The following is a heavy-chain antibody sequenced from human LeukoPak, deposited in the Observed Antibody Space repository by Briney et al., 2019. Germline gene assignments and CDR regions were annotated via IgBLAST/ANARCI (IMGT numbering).Heavy chain of an antibody. D-gene: IGHD1-26*01. CDR1: GFTFSTNA. V-gene: IGHV3-23*01. J-gene: IGHJ4*02. CDR3: EKDVGKWESLIFFDY. CDR2: ISGSGAST. Sequence: GGSLRLSCLASGFTFSTNAMSWVRQAPGKGLEWISGISGSGASTYCADSVKARFTISTDNSSNTQYPQNNHMRGEKTDVYYCEKDVGKWESLIFFDYWGQGTLVTVSS.